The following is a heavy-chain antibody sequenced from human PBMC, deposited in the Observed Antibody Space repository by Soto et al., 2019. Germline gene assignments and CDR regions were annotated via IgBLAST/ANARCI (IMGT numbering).Heavy chain of an antibody. V-gene: IGHV3-66*01. Sequence: EVQLVESGGGLVQPGGSLRLSCAASGFTVSSNSMSWVRQAPGKGLEWVSVIYSGGSTYYADSVKGRFTISRDNSKNTLYLQMNSLRAEDTAVYYCARDSPVVVTANWYFDLWGRGTLVTVSS. J-gene: IGHJ2*01. CDR2: IYSGGST. D-gene: IGHD2-21*02. CDR3: ARDSPVVVTANWYFDL. CDR1: GFTVSSNS.